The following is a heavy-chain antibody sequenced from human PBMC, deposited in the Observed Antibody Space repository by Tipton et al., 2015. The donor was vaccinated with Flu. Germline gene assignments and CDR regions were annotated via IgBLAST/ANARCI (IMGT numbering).Heavy chain of an antibody. CDR1: GYSIRSSNYY. CDR3: ARRDYSNYVSEPKNWFDS. D-gene: IGHD4-11*01. Sequence: TLSLTCVVSGYSIRSSNYYWGWIRQPPGKGLEWIGNTFHSGNTYHNPSLKSRVTISVDTSKNQFSLKPSSVTAADTAVYYCARRDYSNYVSEPKNWFDSWGQGALVTVSS. CDR2: TFHSGNT. J-gene: IGHJ5*01. V-gene: IGHV4-38-2*01.